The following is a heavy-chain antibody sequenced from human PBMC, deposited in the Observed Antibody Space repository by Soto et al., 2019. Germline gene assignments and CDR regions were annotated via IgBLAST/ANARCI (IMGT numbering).Heavy chain of an antibody. V-gene: IGHV3-30-3*01. CDR1: GFTFSSYA. D-gene: IGHD3-22*01. CDR3: AGSSTYYYDSSGYYYEGSPLDY. J-gene: IGHJ4*02. Sequence: GGSLRLSCAASGFTFSSYAMHWVRQAPGKGLEWVAVISYDGSNKYYADSVKGRFTISRDNSKNTLYLQMNSLRAEDTAVYYCAGSSTYYYDSSGYYYEGSPLDYWGQGTLVTVSS. CDR2: ISYDGSNK.